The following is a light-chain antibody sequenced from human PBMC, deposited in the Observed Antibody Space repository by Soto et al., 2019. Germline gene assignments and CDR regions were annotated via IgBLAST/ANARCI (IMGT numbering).Light chain of an antibody. CDR2: GAS. Sequence: ETVLTQHPGTLSLSPGERATLSCRASQSISSGYLARYQQRPGQAPRLLISGASNRATGIPDRVSGSGSGTDFSLLSSRLEPEDCVVYYCRRYRGSPLVSFGGATNADIK. CDR3: RRYRGSPLVS. CDR1: QSISSGY. J-gene: IGKJ4*01. V-gene: IGKV3-20*01.